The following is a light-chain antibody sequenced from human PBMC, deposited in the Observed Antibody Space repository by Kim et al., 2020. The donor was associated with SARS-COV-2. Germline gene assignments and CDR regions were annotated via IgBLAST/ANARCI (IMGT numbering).Light chain of an antibody. Sequence: ASTGDRVTITCRASQGISSYLAWYQQKPGKAPKLLIYAASTLQSGVPSRFSGSGSGTDFTLTISCLQSEDFATYYCQQYYSYPQTFGGGTKVDIK. J-gene: IGKJ4*01. CDR3: QQYYSYPQT. V-gene: IGKV1-8*01. CDR1: QGISSY. CDR2: AAS.